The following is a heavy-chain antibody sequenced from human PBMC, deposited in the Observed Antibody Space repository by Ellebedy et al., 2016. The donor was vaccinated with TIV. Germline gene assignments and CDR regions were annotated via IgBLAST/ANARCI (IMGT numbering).Heavy chain of an antibody. D-gene: IGHD3-9*01. CDR1: GFTFSSYA. CDR2: ISYDGSNK. J-gene: IGHJ3*02. V-gene: IGHV3-30-3*01. CDR3: ARENILTGYAFDI. Sequence: GGSLRLXXAASGFTFSSYAMHWVRQAPGKGLEWVAVISYDGSNKYYADSVKGRFTISRDNSKNTLYLQMNSLRAEDTAVYYCARENILTGYAFDIWGQGTMVTVSS.